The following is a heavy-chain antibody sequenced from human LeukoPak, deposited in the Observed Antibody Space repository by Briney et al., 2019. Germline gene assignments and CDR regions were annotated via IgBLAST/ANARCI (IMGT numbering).Heavy chain of an antibody. J-gene: IGHJ5*02. D-gene: IGHD4-11*01. V-gene: IGHV4-4*09. CDR1: GGSISSYY. CDR3: ARLSLDYSNYADWFDP. CDR2: IYTSGST. Sequence: SETLSLTCTVSGGSISSYYWSWIRQPPGKGLEWIGYIYTSGSTNYNPSLKSRVTISVDTSKNQFSLKLSSVTAADTAVYYCARLSLDYSNYADWFDPWGQGTLVTVSS.